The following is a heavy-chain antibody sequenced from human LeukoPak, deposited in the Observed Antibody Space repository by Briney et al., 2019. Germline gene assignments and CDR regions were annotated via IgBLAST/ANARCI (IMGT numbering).Heavy chain of an antibody. CDR3: VGELLPYYGMDV. Sequence: GGSLRLSCAASGFTFSSYGMLWVRQAPGKGLEWVAFIRYDGSNKYYADSVKGRFTISRDNSKNTLYLQMNSLRAEDTAVYYSVGELLPYYGMDVWGQGTTVTVSS. CDR2: IRYDGSNK. V-gene: IGHV3-30*02. J-gene: IGHJ6*02. CDR1: GFTFSSYG. D-gene: IGHD3-10*01.